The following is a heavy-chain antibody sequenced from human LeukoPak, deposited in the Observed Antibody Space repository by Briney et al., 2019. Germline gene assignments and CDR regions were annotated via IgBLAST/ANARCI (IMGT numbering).Heavy chain of an antibody. CDR2: INPNSGGT. CDR3: ARDPSPMAYTAMLGI. Sequence: ASVKVSCKASGYTFTGYYMHWVRQAPGQGLEWMGWINPNSGGTNYAQKFQSRVTMTRDTSISTAYMELSRLRSDDTAVYYCARDPSPMAYTAMLGIWGQGTLVTVSS. D-gene: IGHD5-18*01. V-gene: IGHV1-2*02. J-gene: IGHJ4*02. CDR1: GYTFTGYY.